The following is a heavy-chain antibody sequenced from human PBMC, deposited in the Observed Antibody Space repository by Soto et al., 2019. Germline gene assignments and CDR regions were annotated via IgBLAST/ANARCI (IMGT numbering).Heavy chain of an antibody. CDR1: GYSFTSYW. CDR2: IYPGDSDT. Sequence: LGESLKISCKGSGYSFTSYWIGWVRQMPGKGLEWMGIIYPGDSDTRYSPSFQGQVTISADKSISTAYLQWSSLKASDTAMYYCAIPYSRSWQRTPEGMDVWGQGTTVTVSS. V-gene: IGHV5-51*01. J-gene: IGHJ6*02. CDR3: AIPYSRSWQRTPEGMDV. D-gene: IGHD6-13*01.